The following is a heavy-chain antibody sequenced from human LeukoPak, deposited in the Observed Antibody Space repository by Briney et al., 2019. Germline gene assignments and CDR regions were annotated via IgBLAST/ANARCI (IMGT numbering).Heavy chain of an antibody. CDR3: ARGLRRRGADSFDL. V-gene: IGHV3-66*01. CDR1: GFTVSSNY. J-gene: IGHJ3*01. D-gene: IGHD1-26*01. Sequence: GESLRLSCAASGFTVSSNYMSWVRQAPGKGLEWVSVIYSGGSTYYADSVKGRFTISRDNSKNTLYLQMNSLRAEDTAVYYCARGLRRRGADSFDLWGQGTMVTVSS. CDR2: IYSGGST.